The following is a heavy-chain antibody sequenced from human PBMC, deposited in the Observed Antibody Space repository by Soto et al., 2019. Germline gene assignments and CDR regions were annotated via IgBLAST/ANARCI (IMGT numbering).Heavy chain of an antibody. CDR3: ARDAPGACTECYYYGMDV. V-gene: IGHV3-33*01. D-gene: IGHD2-8*01. Sequence: GGSLRLSCAASGFTFSSYGMHWVRQAPGKGLEWVAVIWYDGSNKYYADSVKGRFTISRDNSKNTLYLQMNSLRAEDTAVYYCARDAPGACTECYYYGMDVWGQGTTVTVAS. CDR1: GFTFSSYG. CDR2: IWYDGSNK. J-gene: IGHJ6*02.